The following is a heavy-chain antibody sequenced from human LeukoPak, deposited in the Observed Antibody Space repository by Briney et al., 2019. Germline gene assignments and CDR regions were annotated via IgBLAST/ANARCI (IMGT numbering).Heavy chain of an antibody. CDR3: ARGPMVRGVGYYFDY. J-gene: IGHJ4*02. CDR2: ISGDGGTT. D-gene: IGHD3-10*01. CDR1: GFTFDDYA. V-gene: IGHV3-43*02. Sequence: GGSLRLSCAASGFTFDDYAMNWVRQAPGKGLEWVSLISGDGGTTYYADSVKGRFTISRDNSKNSLYLQMNSLRAEDTAVYYCARGPMVRGVGYYFDYWGQGTLVTVSS.